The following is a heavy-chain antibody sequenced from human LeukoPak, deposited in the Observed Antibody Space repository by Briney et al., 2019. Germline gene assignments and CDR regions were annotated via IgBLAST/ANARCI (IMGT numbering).Heavy chain of an antibody. CDR3: ARGGGITMIYYYYGMDV. CDR2: INHSGST. D-gene: IGHD3-22*01. J-gene: IGHJ6*02. V-gene: IGHV4-34*01. CDR1: GGSFSGYY. Sequence: SETLSLTCAVHGGSFSGYYWSWIRQPPGKGLEWIGEINHSGSTNYNPSLKSRVTISVDTSKNQFSLKLSSVTAADTAVYYCARGGGITMIYYYYGMDVWGQGTTVAVSS.